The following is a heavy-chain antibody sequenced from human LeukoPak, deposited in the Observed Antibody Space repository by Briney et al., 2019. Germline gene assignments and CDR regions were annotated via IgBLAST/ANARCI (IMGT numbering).Heavy chain of an antibody. CDR3: AKSFSYDSSGYPGS. Sequence: GGSLRLSCTASGFTFSSYGMHWVRQAPGKGLEWVAVISYDGSNQYYADSVKGRFTISRDTSKNTLHLQMNSLRAEDTAVYYCAKSFSYDSSGYPGSWGQGTLVTVSS. CDR2: ISYDGSNQ. J-gene: IGHJ5*02. CDR1: GFTFSSYG. D-gene: IGHD3-22*01. V-gene: IGHV3-30*18.